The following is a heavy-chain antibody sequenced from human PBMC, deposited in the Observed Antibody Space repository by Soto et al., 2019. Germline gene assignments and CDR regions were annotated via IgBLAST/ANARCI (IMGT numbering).Heavy chain of an antibody. CDR1: GYSFTSYW. D-gene: IGHD2-2*02. V-gene: IGHV5-10-1*01. CDR2: IDPSDSYT. J-gene: IGHJ6*02. Sequence: PGESLKISCKGSGYSFTSYWISLVRQMPGKGLEWMGRIDPSDSYTNYSPSFQGHVTISADKSISTAYLQWSSLKASDTAMYYCARLGCSSTSCYTTGYYYYYGMDVWGQGTTVTVSS. CDR3: ARLGCSSTSCYTTGYYYYYGMDV.